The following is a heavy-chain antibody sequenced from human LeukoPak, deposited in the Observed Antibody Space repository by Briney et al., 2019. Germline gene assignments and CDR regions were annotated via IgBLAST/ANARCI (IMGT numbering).Heavy chain of an antibody. CDR3: ARAGYYDILTGLQGAFDI. CDR2: ISAYNGNT. J-gene: IGHJ3*02. Sequence: ASVKVSCKASGYTFTSYGISWVRQAPGQGLEWMGWISAYNGNTNYAQKLQGRVTMTTDTSTSTAYMELRSLRSDDTAVYYCARAGYYDILTGLQGAFDIWGQGTMVTVSS. CDR1: GYTFTSYG. D-gene: IGHD3-9*01. V-gene: IGHV1-18*01.